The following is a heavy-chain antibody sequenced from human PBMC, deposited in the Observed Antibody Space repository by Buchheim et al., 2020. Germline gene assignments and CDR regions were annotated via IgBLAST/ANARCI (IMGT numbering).Heavy chain of an antibody. Sequence: EVQLVESGGGLVQPGGSLRLSCAASGFTFSSYWMSWVRQAPGKGLEWVANIKQDGSEKYYVDSVKGRFTIFRDNAKNSLYLQMNSLRAEDTAVYYCARGEPRYSYGPANFDYWGQGTL. CDR3: ARGEPRYSYGPANFDY. CDR2: IKQDGSEK. V-gene: IGHV3-7*01. J-gene: IGHJ4*02. D-gene: IGHD5-18*01. CDR1: GFTFSSYW.